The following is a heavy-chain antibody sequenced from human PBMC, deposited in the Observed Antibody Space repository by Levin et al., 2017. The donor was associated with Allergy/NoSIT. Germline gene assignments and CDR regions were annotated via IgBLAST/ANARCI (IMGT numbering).Heavy chain of an antibody. V-gene: IGHV4-59*08. Sequence: ASETLSLTCAVSGGSISSNYWSWIRQPPGKGLEWIGYIYDTGSTTYNPSLKSRVTISADTSKNQFSLKLTSVTPADTAVYYCARRTYYPYYFDYWGQGTLVTVSS. D-gene: IGHD1-26*01. CDR3: ARRTYYPYYFDY. CDR1: GGSISSNY. J-gene: IGHJ4*02. CDR2: IYDTGST.